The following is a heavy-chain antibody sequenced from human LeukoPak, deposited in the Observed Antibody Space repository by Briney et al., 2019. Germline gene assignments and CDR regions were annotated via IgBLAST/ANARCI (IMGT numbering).Heavy chain of an antibody. V-gene: IGHV4-31*03. Sequence: SQTLSLTCTVSGGSISSDGYYWSWIRQHPGKGLEWIGYIYYSGSTYYNPSLKSRVTISVDTSKNQFSLKLSSVTAADTAVYYCARGVYSSSPFDYWGQGTLVTISS. J-gene: IGHJ4*02. CDR3: ARGVYSSSPFDY. CDR2: IYYSGST. D-gene: IGHD6-6*01. CDR1: GGSISSDGYY.